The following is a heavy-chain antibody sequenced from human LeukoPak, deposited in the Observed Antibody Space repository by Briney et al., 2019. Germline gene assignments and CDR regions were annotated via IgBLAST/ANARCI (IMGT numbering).Heavy chain of an antibody. D-gene: IGHD3-10*01. CDR1: GFTFSSYT. Sequence: GGPLRLSCAASGFTFSSYTMSWVRQAPGKGLEWVSAISGSGGRTYYADSVKGRFTISRDNSKNTLYLQINSLRAEDTAVYYCAPGGPGYYFDYWGQGTLVTVSS. V-gene: IGHV3-23*01. J-gene: IGHJ4*02. CDR2: ISGSGGRT. CDR3: APGGPGYYFDY.